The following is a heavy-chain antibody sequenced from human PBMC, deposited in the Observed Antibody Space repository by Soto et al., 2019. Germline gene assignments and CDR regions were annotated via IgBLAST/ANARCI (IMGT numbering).Heavy chain of an antibody. CDR1: GFTFSDYY. J-gene: IGHJ4*02. D-gene: IGHD1-26*01. CDR2: ISNSGRIT. Sequence: DLEESGGGLVKSGGSLRLSCTASGFTFSDYYMSWIRQAPGKGLEWVSDISNSGRITHHADSMEGRFTISRDNAKNSLYLQMNSLRPEDSAIYYCARDHVGGGLALEFWGQGTLVTVSS. CDR3: ARDHVGGGLALEF. V-gene: IGHV3-11*01.